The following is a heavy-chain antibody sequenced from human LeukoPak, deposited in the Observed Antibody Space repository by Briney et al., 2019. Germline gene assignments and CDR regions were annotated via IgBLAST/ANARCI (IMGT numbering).Heavy chain of an antibody. J-gene: IGHJ6*02. D-gene: IGHD3-10*01. CDR3: ARDHSYYFGSETSTLDV. CDR2: IYYTGSV. Sequence: PSETLSLTCTVFGAPISTAGYYWTWIRQTPGEGLEWIGYIYYTGSVDYNPSLKSRLSISLDTSKNQFSLKLNSVTAADTAVYYCARDHSYYFGSETSTLDVWGQGTAVTVSS. CDR1: GAPISTAGYY. V-gene: IGHV4-30-4*01.